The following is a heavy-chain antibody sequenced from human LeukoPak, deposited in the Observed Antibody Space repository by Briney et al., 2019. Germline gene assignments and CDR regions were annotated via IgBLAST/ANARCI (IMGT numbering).Heavy chain of an antibody. CDR2: ISSSSSTI. CDR3: ARSWPYSSGWYPNAFDI. Sequence: GGSLRLSCAASGFTFSSYSMNWVRQAPGKGLEWVSYISSSSSTIYYADSVKGRFTISRDNAKNSLYLQMNSLRAEDTAVYYCARSWPYSSGWYPNAFDIWGQGIMVTVSS. J-gene: IGHJ3*02. V-gene: IGHV3-48*04. CDR1: GFTFSSYS. D-gene: IGHD6-19*01.